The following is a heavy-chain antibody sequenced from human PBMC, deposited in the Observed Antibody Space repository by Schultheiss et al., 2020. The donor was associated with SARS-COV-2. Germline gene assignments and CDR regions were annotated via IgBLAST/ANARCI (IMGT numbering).Heavy chain of an antibody. CDR1: GYTFTGYY. CDR3: ARDPYYAAGAFDI. V-gene: IGHV1-2*02. CDR2: INPNSGGT. J-gene: IGHJ3*02. D-gene: IGHD3-22*01. Sequence: GESLKISCKASGYTFTGYYMHWVRQAPGQGLEWMGWINPNSGGTNYAQKFQGRVTMTRDTSISTAYMELSRLRSDDTAVYYCARDPYYAAGAFDIWGQGTMVTVSS.